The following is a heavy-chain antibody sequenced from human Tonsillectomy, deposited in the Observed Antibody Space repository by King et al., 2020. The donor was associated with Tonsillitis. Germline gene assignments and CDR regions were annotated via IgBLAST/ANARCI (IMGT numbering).Heavy chain of an antibody. CDR2: IKSKTDGGTT. J-gene: IGHJ4*02. CDR3: TTVFEVRPGWLSIPLILGGY. CDR1: GFTFSNAW. D-gene: IGHD3-9*01. Sequence: VQLVESGGGLVKPGGSLRLSCAASGFTFSNAWMSWVRQAPGKGLEWVGRIKSKTDGGTTDYAEPVKGRFTISRDDSKNPLYLQMNSLKTEDTAVYYCTTVFEVRPGWLSIPLILGGYWGQGTLVTVSS. V-gene: IGHV3-15*01.